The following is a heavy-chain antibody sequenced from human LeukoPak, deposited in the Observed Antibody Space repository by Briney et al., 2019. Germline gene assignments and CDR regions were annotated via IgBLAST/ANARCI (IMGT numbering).Heavy chain of an antibody. CDR2: IYYSGST. Sequence: SETLSLTCTVSGGSISSSSYYWGWIRQPPGKGLEWIGSIYYSGSTYYNPSLKSRVTISVDTSKNQFSLKLSSVTAADTAVYYCARLGVPYWGQGTLVTVSS. D-gene: IGHD3-16*01. J-gene: IGHJ4*02. CDR3: ARLGVPY. CDR1: GGSISSSSYY. V-gene: IGHV4-39*07.